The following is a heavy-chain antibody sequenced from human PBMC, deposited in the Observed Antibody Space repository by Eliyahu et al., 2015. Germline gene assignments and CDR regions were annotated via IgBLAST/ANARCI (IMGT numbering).Heavy chain of an antibody. CDR2: VSPAGSP. V-gene: IGHV4-4*02. CDR1: GGSIDXVDW. Sequence: QVHLQESGPGLVTPSGXLSLTCTVXGGSIDXVDWWTWVRQPPGQGLEWIGEVSPAGSPTYNPSLKSRVTISLDKSKNQLSLTLTSVTAADTAMYYCARVWDSWGQGTLVTVSS. J-gene: IGHJ4*02. CDR3: ARVWDS.